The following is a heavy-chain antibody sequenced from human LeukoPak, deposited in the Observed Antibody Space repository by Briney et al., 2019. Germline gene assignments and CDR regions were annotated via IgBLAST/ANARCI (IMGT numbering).Heavy chain of an antibody. CDR2: IYYSGST. J-gene: IGHJ6*03. CDR1: GGSISSYY. D-gene: IGHD3-9*01. Sequence: TPSETLSLTCTVSGGSISSYYWTWIRQPPGKALEWIGYIYYSGSTNYNPSLKSRVTMSVDTSKNQFSLKLSSVTAADTAVYYCARARSYYDILIGYYYYMDVWGKGTTVTVSS. CDR3: ARARSYYDILIGYYYYMDV. V-gene: IGHV4-59*12.